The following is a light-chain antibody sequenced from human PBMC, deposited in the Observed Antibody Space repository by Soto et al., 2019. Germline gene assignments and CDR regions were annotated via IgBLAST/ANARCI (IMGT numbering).Light chain of an antibody. CDR1: EFISDL. CDR2: DAS. J-gene: IGKJ1*01. V-gene: IGKV1-5*01. CDR3: QQYNSYWWT. Sequence: DVQLTQSPSTLSASVGDRVTMTCRASEFISDLLAWYQQKPGQAPKLLIYDASTLESGVPSRFSGSGSGTEFTLTISSLQPDDFATYYCQQYNSYWWTFGQGTKVDIK.